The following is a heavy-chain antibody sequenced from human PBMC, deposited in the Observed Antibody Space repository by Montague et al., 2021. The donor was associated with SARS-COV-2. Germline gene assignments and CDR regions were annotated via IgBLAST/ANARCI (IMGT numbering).Heavy chain of an antibody. CDR2: ILHSGTA. J-gene: IGHJ4*02. D-gene: IGHD6-19*01. CDR1: GGSIKTYIW. Sequence: SETLSLTCAVSGGSIKTYIWWSGVRQAPGKGLEWLGEILHSGTANYNPSLKSRVTISVDKSRNEFSLKLSSLTAADTAVYFCAKDVSLSVAALDSWGQGTLVTVSS. V-gene: IGHV4-4*02. CDR3: AKDVSLSVAALDS.